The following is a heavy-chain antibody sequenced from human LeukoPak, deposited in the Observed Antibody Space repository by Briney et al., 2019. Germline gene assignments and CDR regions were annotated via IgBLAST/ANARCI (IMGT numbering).Heavy chain of an antibody. CDR1: GFTFSSYS. CDR3: ASHGHFPPYQLLYGAADDAFDI. D-gene: IGHD2-2*02. J-gene: IGHJ3*02. V-gene: IGHV3-21*01. Sequence: GGSLRLSCAASGFTFSSYSMNWVRQAPGKGLEWVSSISSSSSYIYYADSVKGRFTISRDNAKNSLYLQMNSLRAEDTAVYYCASHGHFPPYQLLYGAADDAFDIWGQGTMVTVSS. CDR2: ISSSSSYI.